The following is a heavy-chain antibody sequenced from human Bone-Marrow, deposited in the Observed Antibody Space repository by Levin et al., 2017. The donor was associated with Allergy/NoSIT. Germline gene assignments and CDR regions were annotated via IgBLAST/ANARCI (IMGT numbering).Heavy chain of an antibody. CDR2: MHSSGST. CDR1: GGSIENYH. CDR3: ASSSIVGATVTFDY. D-gene: IGHD1-26*01. Sequence: PSETLSLICSVSGGSIENYHWSWIRQPPGKGLEWIGYMHSSGSTNYNPSLKSRVSISVDTSKKQVSLILSSMTAADTAVYYCASSSIVGATVTFDYWGQGTLVSVSS. V-gene: IGHV4-59*01. J-gene: IGHJ4*02.